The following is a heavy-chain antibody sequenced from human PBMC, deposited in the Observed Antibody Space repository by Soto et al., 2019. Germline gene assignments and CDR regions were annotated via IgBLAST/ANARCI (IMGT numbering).Heavy chain of an antibody. D-gene: IGHD3-9*01. CDR2: IYPGDSQT. CDR1: GDSFTNFW. CDR3: ARRRYFDTLLDP. V-gene: IGHV5-51*01. Sequence: PGESLKISCKASGDSFTNFWIGWVRQMPGKGLEWMGIIYPGDSQTLYSPSFQGQVTISVDKSISTVYLQWSSLKASDTATYYCARRRYFDTLLDPWGQGTLVTVSS. J-gene: IGHJ5*02.